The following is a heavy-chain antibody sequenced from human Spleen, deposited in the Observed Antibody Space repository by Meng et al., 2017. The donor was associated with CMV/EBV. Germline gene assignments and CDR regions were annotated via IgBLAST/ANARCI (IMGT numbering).Heavy chain of an antibody. J-gene: IGHJ5*02. D-gene: IGHD6-19*01. CDR3: AKDVYTSGWYESWFDP. V-gene: IGHV3-23*01. CDR2: ISGSYNST. CDR1: GFTFSDHW. Sequence: GESLKISCVVSGFTFSDHWMTWVRQAPGKGLEWVSAISGSYNSTYYADSVKGRFTISRDNSKNTLYLQMNSLRAEATAVYYCAKDVYTSGWYESWFDPWGQGTLVTVSS.